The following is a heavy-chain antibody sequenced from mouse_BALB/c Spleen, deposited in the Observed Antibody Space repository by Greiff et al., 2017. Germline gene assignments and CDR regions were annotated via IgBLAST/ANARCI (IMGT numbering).Heavy chain of an antibody. D-gene: IGHD2-4*01. J-gene: IGHJ4*01. CDR3: ARELIYYDYDGVYAMDY. CDR1: GYTFTSYV. CDR2: INPYNDGT. V-gene: IGHV1-14*01. Sequence: EVKLMESGPELVKPGASVKMSCKASGYTFTSYVMHWVKQKPGQGLEWIGYINPYNDGTKYNEKFKGKATLTSDKSSSTAYMELSSLNSEDSAVYYCARELIYYDYDGVYAMDYWGQGTSVTVSS.